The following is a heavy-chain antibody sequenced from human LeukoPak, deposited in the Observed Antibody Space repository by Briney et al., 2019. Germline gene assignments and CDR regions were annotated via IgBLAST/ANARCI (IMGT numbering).Heavy chain of an antibody. J-gene: IGHJ6*04. Sequence: PGRSLRLSCAASGFTFSSYGMHWVRQAPGKGLEWVGVIWYDGSNKYYADSVKGRFTISRDNSKNTLYLQMNSLRAEDTAVYYCAREVAAGLDYYYGMDVWGKGTTVTVSS. V-gene: IGHV3-33*01. CDR2: IWYDGSNK. CDR1: GFTFSSYG. D-gene: IGHD6-13*01. CDR3: AREVAAGLDYYYGMDV.